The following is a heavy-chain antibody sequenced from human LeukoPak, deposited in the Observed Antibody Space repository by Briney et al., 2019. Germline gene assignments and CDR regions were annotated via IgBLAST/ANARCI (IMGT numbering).Heavy chain of an antibody. Sequence: AGGSLILSCAASGFTFSSYAMSWVRQAPGKGLEWVSAISGSGGSTYYADSVRGRFSISRDNSKNTLYLQMNSLRAEDTAVYYCARETRGEIDSWGQGTLVTVSS. D-gene: IGHD3-16*01. J-gene: IGHJ4*02. CDR3: ARETRGEIDS. V-gene: IGHV3-23*01. CDR1: GFTFSSYA. CDR2: ISGSGGST.